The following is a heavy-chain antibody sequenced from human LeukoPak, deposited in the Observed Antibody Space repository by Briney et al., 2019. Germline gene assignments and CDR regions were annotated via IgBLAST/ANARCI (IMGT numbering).Heavy chain of an antibody. V-gene: IGHV3-11*01. CDR3: ARVVQEDWFDP. Sequence: GGPLRLSCAASGFTSSDYYMSWIRQAPGKGLEWVSYISSSGSTIYYADSVKGRFTISRDNAKNSLYLQMNSLRAEDTAVYYCARVVQEDWFDPWGQGTLVTVSS. CDR2: ISSSGSTI. J-gene: IGHJ5*02. CDR1: GFTSSDYY.